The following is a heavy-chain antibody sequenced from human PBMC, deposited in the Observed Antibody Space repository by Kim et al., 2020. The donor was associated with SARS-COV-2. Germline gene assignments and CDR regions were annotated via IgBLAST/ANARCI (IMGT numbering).Heavy chain of an antibody. D-gene: IGHD3-22*01. CDR3: TTDLKYYYDSSAFYYIY. J-gene: IGHJ4*02. V-gene: IGHV3-15*01. Sequence: VKGRFTISRDDSKTTLYLQMNSRKNEDTAVYYCTTDLKYYYDSSAFYYIYWGQGTLVTVSS.